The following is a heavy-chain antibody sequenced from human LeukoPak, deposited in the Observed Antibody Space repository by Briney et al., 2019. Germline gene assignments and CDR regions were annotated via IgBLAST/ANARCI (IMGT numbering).Heavy chain of an antibody. CDR2: IYYSGST. J-gene: IGHJ5*02. Sequence: SETLSLTCTVSGGSFSSGSYYWSWIRQPPGQGLEWIGYIYYSGSTKYNPSLKSRVTMPVDTSKNQFSLKVTSVTAADTAVYYCARTNYGDYNWFDPWGHGTLVTVSS. CDR1: GGSFSSGSYY. CDR3: ARTNYGDYNWFDP. D-gene: IGHD4-17*01. V-gene: IGHV4-61*01.